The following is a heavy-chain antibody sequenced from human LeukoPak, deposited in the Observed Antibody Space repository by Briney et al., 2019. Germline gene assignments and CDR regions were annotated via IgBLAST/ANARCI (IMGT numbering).Heavy chain of an antibody. CDR3: AKDQPRYCSSTSCYL. D-gene: IGHD2-2*01. CDR1: GFTFSSYA. CDR2: ISGSGGST. Sequence: GGSLRLSCAASGFTFSSYAMSWVRQAPGKGLEWVSAISGSGGSTYYADSVKGRFTISGDNSKNTLYLQMNSLRAEDTAVYYCAKDQPRYCSSTSCYLWGQGTMVTVSS. V-gene: IGHV3-23*01. J-gene: IGHJ3*01.